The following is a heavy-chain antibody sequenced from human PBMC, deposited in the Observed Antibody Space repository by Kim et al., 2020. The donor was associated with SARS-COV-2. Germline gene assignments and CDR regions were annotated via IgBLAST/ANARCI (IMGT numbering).Heavy chain of an antibody. J-gene: IGHJ4*02. CDR3: AKDLYYYGSGSPDY. D-gene: IGHD3-10*01. V-gene: IGHV3-30*02. Sequence: ADSVKGRFTISRDNSKNTLYLQMNSLRAEDTAVYYCAKDLYYYGSGSPDYWGQGTLVTVSS.